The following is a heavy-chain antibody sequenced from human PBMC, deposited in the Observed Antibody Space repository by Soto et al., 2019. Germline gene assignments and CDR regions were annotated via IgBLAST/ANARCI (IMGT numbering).Heavy chain of an antibody. Sequence: PVGSLRLSCAASGFTFSDYYMNWIRQAPGQGLEGVSFISSSGSTMYYADSVKGRFTISRDNAKNSLYLQMNSLRAEDTAFYYFSRRTRNSGHAFHIWGQGTMVTVSS. J-gene: IGHJ3*02. CDR3: SRRTRNSGHAFHI. CDR1: GFTFSDYY. V-gene: IGHV3-11*01. D-gene: IGHD3-10*01. CDR2: ISSSGSTM.